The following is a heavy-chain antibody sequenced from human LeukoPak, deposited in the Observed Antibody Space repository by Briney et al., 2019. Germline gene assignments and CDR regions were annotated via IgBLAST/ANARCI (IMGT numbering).Heavy chain of an antibody. D-gene: IGHD3-22*01. CDR1: GYTFTGYY. CDR2: INPNSGGT. Sequence: ASVKVSCKASGYTFTGYYMHWVRQAPGQGLEWMGWINPNSGGTNYAQKFQGRVTMTRDTSISTAYMELSRLRSDDTAVYYCARYYYDSSGYYVPDYWGQGTLVTVSS. J-gene: IGHJ4*02. CDR3: ARYYYDSSGYYVPDY. V-gene: IGHV1-2*02.